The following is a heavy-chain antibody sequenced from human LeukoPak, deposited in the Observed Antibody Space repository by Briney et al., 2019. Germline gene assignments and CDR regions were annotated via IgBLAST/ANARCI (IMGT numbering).Heavy chain of an antibody. CDR3: ARTMYITGSSDFDY. Sequence: GGSLRLSCAASGFTFNFYAMHWVRQAPGKGLEWVAVISYDGSKTYYADSVKGRFTISRDNSKNTLYLQMNSLRAEDTALYYCARTMYITGSSDFDYWGQGTLVTVSS. J-gene: IGHJ4*02. CDR2: ISYDGSKT. V-gene: IGHV3-30-3*01. D-gene: IGHD1-26*01. CDR1: GFTFNFYA.